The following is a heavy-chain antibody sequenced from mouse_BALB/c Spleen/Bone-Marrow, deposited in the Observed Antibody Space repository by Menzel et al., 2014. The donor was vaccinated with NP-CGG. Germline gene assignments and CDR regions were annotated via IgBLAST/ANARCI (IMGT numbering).Heavy chain of an antibody. CDR1: GYTFTSYY. D-gene: IGHD2-1*01. CDR2: INPSNGGT. J-gene: IGHJ2*01. Sequence: QVQLQQSGAELVKPGASVKLSCKASGYTFTSYYMYWVKQRPGQGLEWIGEINPSNGGTNFNEKFKSKATLTVDKYSSTAYMQLSSLTSEDSAVYYCTRYGNYYFDYWGQGTPLTVSS. V-gene: IGHV1S81*02. CDR3: TRYGNYYFDY.